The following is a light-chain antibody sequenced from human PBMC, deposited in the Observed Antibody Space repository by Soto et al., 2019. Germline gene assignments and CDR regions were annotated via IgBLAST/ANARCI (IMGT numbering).Light chain of an antibody. CDR2: DVS. V-gene: IGLV2-14*01. Sequence: SALTQPASVSGSPGQSITLSCTGTSSDVGGYNYVSWYQQHPGKAPKLMIYDVSNRPSGVSNRFSGSKSGNTASLTISGLQAEDEADCYCSSYTSSSTLVFGTGTKVTVL. CDR1: SSDVGGYNY. J-gene: IGLJ1*01. CDR3: SSYTSSSTLV.